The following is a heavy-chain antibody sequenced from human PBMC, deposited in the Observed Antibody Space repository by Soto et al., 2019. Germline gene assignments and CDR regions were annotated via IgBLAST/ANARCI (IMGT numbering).Heavy chain of an antibody. D-gene: IGHD1-26*01. J-gene: IGHJ4*02. CDR2: ISGSGGTT. CDR1: GFTFSSYA. Sequence: GGSLRLSCAASGFTFSSYAMTWVRQAPGKGLGWVSSISGSGGTTYYADSVKGRFTISRDNSKNTLYLQMNSLRAEDTAVYYCAKDLQSGSYYAPSSADWGQGTLVTVSS. V-gene: IGHV3-23*01. CDR3: AKDLQSGSYYAPSSAD.